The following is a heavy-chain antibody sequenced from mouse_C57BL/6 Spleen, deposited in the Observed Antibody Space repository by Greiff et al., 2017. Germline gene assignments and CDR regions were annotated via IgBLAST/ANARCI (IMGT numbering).Heavy chain of an antibody. D-gene: IGHD2-4*01. CDR3: ARHDDYGYAMDY. J-gene: IGHJ4*01. Sequence: EVMLVESGGGLVQPGGSLKLSCAASGFTFSDYYMYWVRQTPEKRLEWVAYISTGGGSTYYPNTVKGRFTISRDNAKNTLYLQMGRLKSEDTSMYYCARHDDYGYAMDYWGQRTSVTVSS. CDR2: ISTGGGST. V-gene: IGHV5-12*01. CDR1: GFTFSDYY.